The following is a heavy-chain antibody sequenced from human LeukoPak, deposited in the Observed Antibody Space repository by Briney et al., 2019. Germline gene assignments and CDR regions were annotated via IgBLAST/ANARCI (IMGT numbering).Heavy chain of an antibody. CDR2: FYNSGST. V-gene: IGHV4-39*01. D-gene: IGHD3-10*01. Sequence: SETLSLTCTVSGGSISSSSDYWVWIRPPPGKGLEWVGNFYNSGSTYYNPSLKSRVTISVDTSKNQFSLKLSSVTAADTAVYYCARHLREVRGVITLYYYYYMDVWGKGTTVTVSS. J-gene: IGHJ6*03. CDR3: ARHLREVRGVITLYYYYYMDV. CDR1: GGSISSSSDY.